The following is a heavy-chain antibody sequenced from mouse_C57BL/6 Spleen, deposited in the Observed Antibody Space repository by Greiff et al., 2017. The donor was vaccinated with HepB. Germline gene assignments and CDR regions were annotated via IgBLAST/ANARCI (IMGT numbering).Heavy chain of an antibody. CDR2: INPGSGGT. Sequence: QVQLKQSGAELVRPGTSVKVSCKASGYAFTNYLIEWVKQRPGQGLEWIGVINPGSGGTNYNEKFKGKATLTADKSSSTAYMQLSSLTSEDSAVYFCARRYYGSSLGYFDVWGTGTTVTVSS. CDR1: GYAFTNYL. D-gene: IGHD1-1*01. CDR3: ARRYYGSSLGYFDV. V-gene: IGHV1-54*01. J-gene: IGHJ1*03.